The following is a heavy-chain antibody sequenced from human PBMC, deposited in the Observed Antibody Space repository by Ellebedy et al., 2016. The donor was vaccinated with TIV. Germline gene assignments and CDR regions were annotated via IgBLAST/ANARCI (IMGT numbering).Heavy chain of an antibody. J-gene: IGHJ3*02. CDR1: GFSFRSYW. Sequence: GESLKISCAASGFSFRSYWMSWVRQAPERGLEWVANINQDESQRYYVDSVKGRFTISRDNAKNSLYLQVNSLRAEDTSVYYCATDGSYGDYRSPAHAFVIWGQGTMVTVSS. CDR2: INQDESQR. CDR3: ATDGSYGDYRSPAHAFVI. V-gene: IGHV3-7*01. D-gene: IGHD4-17*01.